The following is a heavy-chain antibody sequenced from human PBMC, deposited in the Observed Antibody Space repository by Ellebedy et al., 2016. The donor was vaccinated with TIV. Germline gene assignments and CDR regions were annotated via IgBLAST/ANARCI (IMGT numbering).Heavy chain of an antibody. CDR3: AKRGRYGGFDY. V-gene: IGHV3-23*01. Sequence: PGGSLRLSCGASGFNFNSYAMSRVRQAPGKGLEWVSAISGSGDDTNYADAVKGRFTISRDNSENSLYLQMNSLRAEDTAVYYCAKRGRYGGFDYWGNGTLVTVSS. CDR2: ISGSGDDT. CDR1: GFNFNSYA. D-gene: IGHD5-18*01. J-gene: IGHJ4*01.